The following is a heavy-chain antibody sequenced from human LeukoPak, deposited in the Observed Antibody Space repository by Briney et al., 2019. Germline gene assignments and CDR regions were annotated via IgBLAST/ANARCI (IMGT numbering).Heavy chain of an antibody. V-gene: IGHV1-8*03. Sequence: GASVKVSCKASGYTFTSYDINWVRQATGQGLEWMGWMNPNSGNTGYAQKFQGRVTITRNTSISTAYMELSSLRSEDTAVYYCARVVPAAEPYFDYWGQGTLVTVSS. CDR2: MNPNSGNT. D-gene: IGHD2-2*01. CDR3: ARVVPAAEPYFDY. J-gene: IGHJ4*02. CDR1: GYTFTSYD.